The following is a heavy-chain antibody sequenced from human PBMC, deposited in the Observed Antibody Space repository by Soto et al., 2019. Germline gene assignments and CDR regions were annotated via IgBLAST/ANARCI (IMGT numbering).Heavy chain of an antibody. D-gene: IGHD3-9*01. Sequence: PGGSLRLSCAASGFTFSSYAMSWVRQAPGKGLEWVSGISGSGGTTYYADSVKGRFTISRDNSKNTLYLQMNSLRAEDTALYYCAKGPGGLIIKRPLDFWGQGTLVTVSS. CDR1: GFTFSSYA. J-gene: IGHJ4*02. CDR2: ISGSGGTT. CDR3: AKGPGGLIIKRPLDF. V-gene: IGHV3-23*01.